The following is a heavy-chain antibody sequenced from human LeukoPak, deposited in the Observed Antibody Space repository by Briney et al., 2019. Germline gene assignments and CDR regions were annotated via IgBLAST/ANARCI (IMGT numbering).Heavy chain of an antibody. V-gene: IGHV4-34*01. J-gene: IGHJ4*02. CDR3: ARGRSIGSGYPYYFDY. D-gene: IGHD3-22*01. CDR2: INHSGST. CDR1: GGSFSGYY. Sequence: PSETLSLTCAVYGGSFSGYYWSWIRQPPGKGLEWIGEINHSGSTNYNPSLKSRVTISVDTSKNQFSLKLSSVTAADTAVYYCARGRSIGSGYPYYFDYWGQGTLVTVSS.